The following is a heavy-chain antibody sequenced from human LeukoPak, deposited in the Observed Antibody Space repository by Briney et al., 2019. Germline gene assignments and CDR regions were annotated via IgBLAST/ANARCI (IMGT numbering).Heavy chain of an antibody. CDR2: ISGSGGST. D-gene: IGHD3-22*01. J-gene: IGHJ4*02. CDR3: AKDINYDTHSYYFDY. V-gene: IGHV3-23*01. CDR1: GFTFSSYA. Sequence: GGSLRLSCAAPGFTFSSYAMSWVRQAPGKGLEWVSDISGSGGSTYYADSVKGRFTISRDNSKNTLYLQMNSLRAEDTAVYYCAKDINYDTHSYYFDYWGQGTLVTVSS.